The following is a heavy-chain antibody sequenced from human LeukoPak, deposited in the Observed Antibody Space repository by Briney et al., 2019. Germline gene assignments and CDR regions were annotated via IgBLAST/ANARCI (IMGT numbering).Heavy chain of an antibody. CDR3: AHGSSGYNVFDV. V-gene: IGHV4-59*08. CDR1: GGSISNYY. CDR2: IFYSGPT. Sequence: ASETLSLTCNVSGGSISNYYWTWIRQPPGNSLEWIVHIFYSGPTTYNPSLKSRVTISIDTSKNQFSLKLSSVTAADTAVYHCAHGSSGYNVFDVWGRGTVVAVSS. D-gene: IGHD3-22*01. J-gene: IGHJ3*01.